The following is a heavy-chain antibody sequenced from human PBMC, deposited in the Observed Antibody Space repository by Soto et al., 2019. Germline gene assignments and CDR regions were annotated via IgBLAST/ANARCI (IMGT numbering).Heavy chain of an antibody. CDR2: ISHTVTT. Sequence: SETLSLTGAVSGDSISGSQCWSWVRLPPGKGLEWIGEISHTVTTNYNPSLKSRVTMSVDKPKNQFSLNLTSVTAADTAVYYCARAGGYVDSYLSGFNYLGQGALVTVSS. CDR1: GDSISGSQC. J-gene: IGHJ4*02. D-gene: IGHD3-10*01. V-gene: IGHV4-4*02. CDR3: ARAGGYVDSYLSGFNY.